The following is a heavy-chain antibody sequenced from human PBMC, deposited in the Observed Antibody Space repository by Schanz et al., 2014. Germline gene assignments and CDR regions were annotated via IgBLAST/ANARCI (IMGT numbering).Heavy chain of an antibody. CDR1: GFTVSSSY. D-gene: IGHD2-2*01. V-gene: IGHV3-66*01. CDR3: ARCRSAGSRSDFDI. Sequence: EVQLVESGGGLVQPGGSLRLSCAASGFTVSSSYMNWVRQAPGKGLEWVSVIYSSGSSYYADSVKGRFTISRDISKNTLYLQVSNLRGEDTAVYYCARCRSAGSRSDFDIWGQGTRVTVSS. J-gene: IGHJ3*02. CDR2: IYSSGSS.